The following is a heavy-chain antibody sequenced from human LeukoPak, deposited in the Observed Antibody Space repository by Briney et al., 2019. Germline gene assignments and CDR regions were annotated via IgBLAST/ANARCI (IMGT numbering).Heavy chain of an antibody. CDR1: GFTFSSYA. D-gene: IGHD3-9*01. J-gene: IGHJ6*03. V-gene: IGHV3-23*01. CDR3: AKDILTGYRDYYYYYYMDV. CDR2: FSGSGGST. Sequence: GGSLRLSCAASGFTFSSYAMSWVRQATGKGLEWVSAFSGSGGSTYYADSVKGRFTISRDNSKNTLYLQMNSLRAEDTAVYYCAKDILTGYRDYYYYYYMDVWGKGTTVTVSS.